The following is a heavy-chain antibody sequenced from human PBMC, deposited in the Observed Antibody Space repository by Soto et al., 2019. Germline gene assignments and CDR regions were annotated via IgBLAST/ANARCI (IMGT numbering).Heavy chain of an antibody. CDR2: IYWDDDK. D-gene: IGHD3-3*01. CDR3: ARSGDFWSGYYMDV. CDR1: GFSLSTNGVG. J-gene: IGHJ6*03. Sequence: QITLKESGPTLVKPTQTLTLTCTFSGFSLSTNGVGVGWIRLPPGKALEWLARIYWDDDKRYSPSLKSRLTINKDASKNLVVLTMTYMDPVDTATYYCARSGDFWSGYYMDVWGKGTPVTVSS. V-gene: IGHV2-5*02.